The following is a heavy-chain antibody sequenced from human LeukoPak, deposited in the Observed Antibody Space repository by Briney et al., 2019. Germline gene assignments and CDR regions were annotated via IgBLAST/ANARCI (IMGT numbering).Heavy chain of an antibody. V-gene: IGHV3-30*01. CDR3: ARDSARWYYMDV. CDR2: ISYDGSNK. Sequence: GRSLRLSCAASGFTFSSYAMHWLRQAPGKGLEWVAVISYDGSNKYYADSVKGRFTISRDNSKNTLYLQMNSLRAEDTAVYYCARDSARWYYMDVWGKGTTVTVSS. J-gene: IGHJ6*03. CDR1: GFTFSSYA. D-gene: IGHD6-6*01.